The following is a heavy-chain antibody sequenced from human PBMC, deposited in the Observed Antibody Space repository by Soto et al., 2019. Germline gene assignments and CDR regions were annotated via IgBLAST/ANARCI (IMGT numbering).Heavy chain of an antibody. CDR3: ARDHKNGDV. V-gene: IGHV1-69*04. J-gene: IGHJ6*04. D-gene: IGHD1-1*01. Sequence: EASVNVSCKASGYTFTSYDINWVRQATGQGLEWMGRIIPNSGIANYAQKFQGRVTITADKSTSTAYMELSSLRSEDTAVYYCARDHKNGDVWGKGTTVTVSS. CDR2: IIPNSGIA. CDR1: GYTFTSYD.